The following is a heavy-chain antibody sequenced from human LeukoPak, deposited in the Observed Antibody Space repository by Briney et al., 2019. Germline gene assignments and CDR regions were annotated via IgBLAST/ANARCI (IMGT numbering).Heavy chain of an antibody. J-gene: IGHJ5*02. V-gene: IGHV1-8*01. CDR3: ARKGIVRYFAWLGRRRSNWFDP. D-gene: IGHD3-9*01. Sequence: AASVKVSCKASGYTFTSYDINGVRQATGQGLEWMGWMNPDSGNTGYAQKSQGSVTMTQNTHISTAYMELTSLRSEDTAVYYCARKGIVRYFAWLGRRRSNWFDPWGQGTLVTVSS. CDR1: GYTFTSYD. CDR2: MNPDSGNT.